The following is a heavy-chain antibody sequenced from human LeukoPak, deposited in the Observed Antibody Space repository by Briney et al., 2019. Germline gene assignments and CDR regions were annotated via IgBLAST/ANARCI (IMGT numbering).Heavy chain of an antibody. CDR1: GFPFSTFW. J-gene: IGHJ4*02. V-gene: IGHV3-7*04. CDR2: INQDGSEK. Sequence: GGSLRLSCAVSGFPFSTFWMSWVRQAPAKGLEWVANINQDGSEKYYVDSVRGRFAISRDNAKNSLYLQMNSLRPEDTDMYYCTGETYYFDHWGQGALVTVSS. CDR3: TGETYYFDH.